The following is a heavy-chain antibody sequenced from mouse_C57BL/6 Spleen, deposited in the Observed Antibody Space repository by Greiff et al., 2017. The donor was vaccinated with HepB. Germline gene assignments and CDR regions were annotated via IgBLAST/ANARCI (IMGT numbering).Heavy chain of an antibody. CDR3: AREGNDYDGAMDY. V-gene: IGHV5-17*01. CDR2: ISSGSSTI. CDR1: GFTFSDYG. J-gene: IGHJ4*01. Sequence: EVKLVESGGGLVKPGGSLKLSCAASGFTFSDYGMHWVRQAPEKGLEWVAYISSGSSTIYYADTVKGRFTISRDNAKNTLFLQMTSLRSEDTAMYYCAREGNDYDGAMDYWGQGTSVTVSS. D-gene: IGHD2-4*01.